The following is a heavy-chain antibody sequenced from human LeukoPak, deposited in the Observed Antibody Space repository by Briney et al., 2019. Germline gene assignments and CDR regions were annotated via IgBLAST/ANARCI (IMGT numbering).Heavy chain of an antibody. V-gene: IGHV3-74*01. D-gene: IGHD6-6*01. CDR1: GFSFSGHW. J-gene: IGHJ4*02. Sequence: GGPLRLSCTASGFSFSGHWMHWARQLLGKGLVWVSRISPTGSTTSYADSVKGRFTVSRDNAKNTLYLQVNNLRAEDTAVYYCARGPNSNWSGLDFWGQGTLLTVSS. CDR2: ISPTGSTT. CDR3: ARGPNSNWSGLDF.